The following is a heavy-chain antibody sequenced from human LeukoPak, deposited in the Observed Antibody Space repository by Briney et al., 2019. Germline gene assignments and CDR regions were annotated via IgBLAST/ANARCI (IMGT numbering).Heavy chain of an antibody. CDR2: IYYSGST. J-gene: IGHJ4*02. CDR1: GGSISSSSYY. V-gene: IGHV4-39*07. D-gene: IGHD3-10*01. CDR3: ARASLSLVRGVIPGDFDY. Sequence: PSETLSLTCTVSGGSISSSSYYWGWIRQPPGKGLAWIGSIYYSGSTYYNPSLKSRVTISVDTSKNQFSLKLSSVTAADTAVYYCARASLSLVRGVIPGDFDYWGQGTLVTVSS.